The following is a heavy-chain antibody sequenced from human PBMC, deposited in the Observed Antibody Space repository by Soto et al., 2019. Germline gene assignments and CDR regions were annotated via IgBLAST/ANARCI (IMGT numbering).Heavy chain of an antibody. Sequence: PGGSLRLSCAASGFTFSSYDMSWVRQAPGKGLEWVSGVSASGSITSYADSAKGRFTISRDNAKNTVSLQMNSLRAEDTAVYYCARVRSYSYGQGYGMDVWGQGTTVTVSS. CDR2: VSASGSIT. D-gene: IGHD5-18*01. CDR1: GFTFSSYD. V-gene: IGHV3-23*01. CDR3: ARVRSYSYGQGYGMDV. J-gene: IGHJ6*02.